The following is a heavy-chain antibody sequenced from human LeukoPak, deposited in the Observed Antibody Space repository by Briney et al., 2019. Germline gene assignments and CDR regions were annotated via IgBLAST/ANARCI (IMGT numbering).Heavy chain of an antibody. D-gene: IGHD3-22*01. Sequence: GGSLRLSCAASGFTFSSYSMNWVRQAPGKGLEWVSYISSSSSTIYYADSVKGRFNISRDNAKKSLYLQMNSLRAEDTAVYYCAREKIHFDSSGDYFDYYFCMDVWGKGTTVTISS. V-gene: IGHV3-48*04. J-gene: IGHJ6*03. CDR3: AREKIHFDSSGDYFDYYFCMDV. CDR2: ISSSSSTI. CDR1: GFTFSSYS.